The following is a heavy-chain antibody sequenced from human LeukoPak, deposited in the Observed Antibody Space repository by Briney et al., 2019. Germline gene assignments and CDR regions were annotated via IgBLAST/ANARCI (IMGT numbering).Heavy chain of an antibody. CDR3: ARWGRHYYGMDV. Sequence: ASVKVSCKASGHTFTSYDINWVRQATGQGLEWMGWMNPNSGNTGYAQKFQGRVTMTRNTSISTAYMELSSLRSEDTAVYYCARWGRHYYGMDVWGQGTTVTVSS. CDR2: MNPNSGNT. V-gene: IGHV1-8*01. J-gene: IGHJ6*02. CDR1: GHTFTSYD. D-gene: IGHD4-23*01.